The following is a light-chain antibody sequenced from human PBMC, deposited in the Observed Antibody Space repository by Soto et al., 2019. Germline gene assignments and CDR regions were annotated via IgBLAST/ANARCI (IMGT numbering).Light chain of an antibody. Sequence: DIVMTQSPLSLPVTPGEPASISCRSSQSLLHRNGYRYLDWYFQKPGQSPQLLSYLGSNRASGVPDRFRCSESGADFTLRISRVEAEDVGIYYCMQTLQTPTFGQGTKVDIK. CDR3: MQTLQTPT. J-gene: IGKJ1*01. CDR1: QSLLHRNGYRY. V-gene: IGKV2-28*01. CDR2: LGS.